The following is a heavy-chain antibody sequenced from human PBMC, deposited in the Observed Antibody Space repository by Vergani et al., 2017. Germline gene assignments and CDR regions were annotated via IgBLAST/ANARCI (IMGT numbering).Heavy chain of an antibody. Sequence: QVQLVQSGAEVKRLGASVKVSCKASGYTFTGYYMHWVRQAPGQGLEWMGWINPNSGGTNYAQKFQGRVTMTRDTSISTAYMELSRLRSDDTAVYYCARVHYDYVWGSYRLDAFDIWGQGTMVTVSS. CDR3: ARVHYDYVWGSYRLDAFDI. V-gene: IGHV1-2*02. CDR2: INPNSGGT. J-gene: IGHJ3*02. D-gene: IGHD3-16*02. CDR1: GYTFTGYY.